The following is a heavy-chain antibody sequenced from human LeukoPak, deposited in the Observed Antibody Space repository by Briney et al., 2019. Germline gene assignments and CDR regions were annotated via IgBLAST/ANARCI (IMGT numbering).Heavy chain of an antibody. J-gene: IGHJ3*01. D-gene: IGHD5-12*01. CDR2: IDNDGSDT. Sequence: GGSLRLSCAASGFTFNSNAMNWVRQAPGKGLVWVGRIDNDGSDTIYADSVKGRFTVSRDNAKNTLYLQMNSLRVEDTAVYFCARGGFSHAFDVWGQGTVVTVSS. CDR1: GFTFNSNA. CDR3: ARGGFSHAFDV. V-gene: IGHV3-74*01.